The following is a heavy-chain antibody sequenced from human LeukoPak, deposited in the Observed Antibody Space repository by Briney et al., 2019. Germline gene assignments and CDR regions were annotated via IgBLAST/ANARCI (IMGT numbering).Heavy chain of an antibody. CDR1: GFHFATYA. CDR2: IFDERNK. Sequence: PGGSLTLSCSASGFHFATYAMHWVRQAPGKGLEWVAVIFDERNKFVADSVKGRFTISRDNFKNTLYLQMNSLRDEDTAIYYCARDPIAAEPDYFDYWGQGTLVTVSS. D-gene: IGHD6-25*01. V-gene: IGHV3-30*04. CDR3: ARDPIAAEPDYFDY. J-gene: IGHJ4*02.